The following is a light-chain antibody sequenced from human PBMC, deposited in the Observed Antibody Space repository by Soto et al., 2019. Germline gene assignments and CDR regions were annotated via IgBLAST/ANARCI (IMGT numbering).Light chain of an antibody. J-gene: IGKJ2*01. CDR2: GAS. V-gene: IGKV3-15*01. CDR1: QSVSSN. CDR3: QQYNKWPPMYT. Sequence: EIVMTQSPATLSVSPGERATLSCRASQSVSSNLAWYQQKPGQAPRLLIYGASPRATGIPARFSGSGSGTESALTLSSLKSEAFAVYYCQQYNKWPPMYTFGQGTKVEI.